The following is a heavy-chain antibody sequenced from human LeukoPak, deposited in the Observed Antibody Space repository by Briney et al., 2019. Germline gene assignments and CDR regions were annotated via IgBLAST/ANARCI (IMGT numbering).Heavy chain of an antibody. CDR3: ARILGDQLFDY. CDR2: RGWDDDK. Sequence: SGPAVVKPTQTRTLTWTFSGFPLSTSGMRGTWIRQPPEKALEWLARRGWDDDKFYSTSLKNRLTISKDTSKNQVVLTMTNMAPVDTATYYFARILGDQLFDYWGQGTLVTVSS. J-gene: IGHJ4*02. V-gene: IGHV2-70*04. D-gene: IGHD4-17*01. CDR1: GFPLSTSGMR.